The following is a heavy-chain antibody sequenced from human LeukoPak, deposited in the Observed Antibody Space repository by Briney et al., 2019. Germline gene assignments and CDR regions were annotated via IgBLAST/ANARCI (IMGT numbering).Heavy chain of an antibody. Sequence: PRRSLTLSCAASGFTFSSFGMHWVRQAPGKGLEWVAVIWYDASNKYYADSVKGRFTISRDNSKNTLFLQMNSLRDDDTAVYYCVRGVGVSRFNYFDPWGQVTLAIVSS. CDR2: IWYDASNK. D-gene: IGHD6-13*01. CDR1: GFTFSSFG. CDR3: VRGVGVSRFNYFDP. V-gene: IGHV3-33*01. J-gene: IGHJ5*02.